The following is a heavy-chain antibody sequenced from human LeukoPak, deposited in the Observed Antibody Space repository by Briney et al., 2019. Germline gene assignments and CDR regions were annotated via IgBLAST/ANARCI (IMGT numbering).Heavy chain of an antibody. J-gene: IGHJ4*02. CDR2: IYPGDSDT. V-gene: IGHV5-51*01. CDR1: GYSFTSYW. Sequence: GESLKISCKASGYSFTSYWIGWVRQMPGKGLEWMGIIYPGDSDTRYSPSFQGQATISADKSISTAYLQWSSLKASDTAMYYCARHADGSGSYRDYWGQGTLVTVSS. D-gene: IGHD3-10*01. CDR3: ARHADGSGSYRDY.